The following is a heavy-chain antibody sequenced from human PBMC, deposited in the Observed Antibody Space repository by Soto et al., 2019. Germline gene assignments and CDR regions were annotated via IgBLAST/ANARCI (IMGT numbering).Heavy chain of an antibody. J-gene: IGHJ3*02. V-gene: IGHV4-39*01. CDR1: GGSISSSSYY. Sequence: QLQLQESGPGLVKPSETLSLTCTVSGGSISSSSYYWGWIRQPPGKGLEWIGSIYYSGSTYYNPSLKSRVTISVDTSKNQFSLKLSSVTAADTAVYYCARHTRRIWGGAFDIWGQGTMVTVSS. CDR3: ARHTRRIWGGAFDI. D-gene: IGHD3-3*01. CDR2: IYYSGST.